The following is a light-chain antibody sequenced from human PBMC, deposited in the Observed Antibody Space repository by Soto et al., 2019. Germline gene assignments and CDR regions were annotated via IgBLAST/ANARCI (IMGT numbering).Light chain of an antibody. V-gene: IGKV1-39*01. CDR3: QQSYSTPTT. CDR1: QAVPNN. J-gene: IGKJ5*01. CDR2: SVS. Sequence: DIQMTQSPASLSSSVGCRFAVTCLPSQAVPNNMAWYQQKPGKAPNLLIYSVSSLQSGVPSRFRGSGSGTDFTLTISSLQPEDFGTYYCQQSYSTPTTFGQGTRLEIK.